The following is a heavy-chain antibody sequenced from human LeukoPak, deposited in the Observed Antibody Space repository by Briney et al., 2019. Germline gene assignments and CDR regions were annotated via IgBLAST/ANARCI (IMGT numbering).Heavy chain of an antibody. CDR1: GYTFTGYY. CDR2: INPNSAGT. CDR3: ARDQAMVTESYFDY. J-gene: IGHJ4*02. V-gene: IGHV1-2*02. Sequence: ASVKVSCKASGYTFTGYYMHWVRQAPGQELEWMGWINPNSAGTNYAQKFQGRVTMTRDTCISTAYMELSRLRSDDTDVYYCARDQAMVTESYFDYWGQGTLVTVSS. D-gene: IGHD5-18*01.